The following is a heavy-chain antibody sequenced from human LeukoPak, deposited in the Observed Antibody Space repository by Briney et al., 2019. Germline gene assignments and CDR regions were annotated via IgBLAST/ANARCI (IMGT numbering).Heavy chain of an antibody. CDR1: GFTFSSYS. D-gene: IGHD3-10*01. V-gene: IGHV3-21*01. J-gene: IGHJ5*02. CDR3: ARESGITMLRGAHTP. CDR2: ISGSSSYI. Sequence: GGSLRLSCAASGFTFSSYSMNWVRQAPGKGLEWVSSISGSSSYIYYADSVKGRFTVSRDNAKNSLYLQMNSLRAEDTAVYYCARESGITMLRGAHTPWGQGILVTVSS.